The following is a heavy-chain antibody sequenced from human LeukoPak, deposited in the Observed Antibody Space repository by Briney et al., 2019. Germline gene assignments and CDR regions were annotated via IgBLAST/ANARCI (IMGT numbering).Heavy chain of an antibody. V-gene: IGHV1-18*01. Sequence: ASVKVSCKPSGYTFTTYGISWVRQAPGQGLEWMGWISPHNGNTKYPQKVQGRVTMTTDTSTSTAYMEVRSLRSDDTAVYYCAREVGAENDAFDVWGQGTMVTVSS. J-gene: IGHJ3*01. D-gene: IGHD1-26*01. CDR3: AREVGAENDAFDV. CDR2: ISPHNGNT. CDR1: GYTFTTYG.